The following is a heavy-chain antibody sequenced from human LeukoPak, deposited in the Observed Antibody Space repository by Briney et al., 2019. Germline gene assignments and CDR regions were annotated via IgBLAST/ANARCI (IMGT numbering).Heavy chain of an antibody. CDR3: ARDASGSYYFDY. CDR1: GFTFSTYG. CDR2: ISYDGSNK. J-gene: IGHJ4*02. D-gene: IGHD1-26*01. Sequence: GGSLRLSCAASGFTFSTYGMNWVRQAPGKGLEWVAVISYDGSNKYYADSVKGRFTVSRDNSKNTLYLQMNSLRAEDTAVYYCARDASGSYYFDYWGQGTLVTVSS. V-gene: IGHV3-30*03.